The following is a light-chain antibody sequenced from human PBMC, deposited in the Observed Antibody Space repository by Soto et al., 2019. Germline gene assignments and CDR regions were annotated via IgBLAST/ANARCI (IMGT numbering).Light chain of an antibody. CDR1: QSVSSY. J-gene: IGKJ4*01. CDR3: QQRSNWRPLLT. CDR2: DAS. Sequence: EIVLTQSPATLSLSPGERATLSCRASQSVSSYLAWYQQKPGQAPRLLIYDASNRATGIPARFSGSGSGTDFTLTTSSLEPEDFAVYYCQQRSNWRPLLTFGGGTKVDIK. V-gene: IGKV3-11*01.